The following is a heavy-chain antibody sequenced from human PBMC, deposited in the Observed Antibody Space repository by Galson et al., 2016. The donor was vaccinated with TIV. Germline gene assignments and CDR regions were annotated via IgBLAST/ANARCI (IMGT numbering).Heavy chain of an antibody. Sequence: SLRLSCAASGFTFNTYKMDWVRQAPGKGLEWISSISSRGTYTHYADSMKGRVTISRDNANNSLYLQMNSLRAEETAVYYCARDGARIGAHSAFDIWGQGTMVTVSS. CDR2: ISSRGTYT. J-gene: IGHJ3*02. V-gene: IGHV3-21*06. D-gene: IGHD3-16*01. CDR3: ARDGARIGAHSAFDI. CDR1: GFTFNTYK.